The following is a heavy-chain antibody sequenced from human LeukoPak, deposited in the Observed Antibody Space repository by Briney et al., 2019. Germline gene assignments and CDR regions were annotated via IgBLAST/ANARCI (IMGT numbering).Heavy chain of an antibody. D-gene: IGHD3-22*01. CDR1: GGSISSYY. J-gene: IGHJ3*02. CDR2: IYYSGST. V-gene: IGHV4-59*01. Sequence: SETLSLTCTVSGGSISSYYWSWLRQPPGKGLEWVGYIYYSGSTNYNPSLKGRVTISVDTSKNQFSLKLSSVTAADTAVYYCARARTYYYDMGAFDIWGQGTMVTVSS. CDR3: ARARTYYYDMGAFDI.